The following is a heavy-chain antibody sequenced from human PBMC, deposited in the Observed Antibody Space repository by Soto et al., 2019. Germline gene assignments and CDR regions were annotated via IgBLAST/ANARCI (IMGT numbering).Heavy chain of an antibody. CDR3: ARVCNGDLVN. CDR2: IKDDGTEK. CDR1: GFVFSVHW. D-gene: IGHD4-17*01. V-gene: IGHV3-7*01. J-gene: IGHJ4*02. Sequence: GGSLRLSCAASGFVFSVHWMSWVRQSPGKGLEWVAKIKDDGTEKYYVDSVKGRFTISRDNAEKSLYLQMNNLRAEDTALYYCARVCNGDLVNWGQGSLVTVSS.